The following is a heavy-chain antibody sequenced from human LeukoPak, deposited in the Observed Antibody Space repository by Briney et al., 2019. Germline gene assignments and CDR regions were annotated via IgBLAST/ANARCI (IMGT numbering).Heavy chain of an antibody. Sequence: SETLSLTCTVSGGSISSYYWSWIRQPPGKGLEWIGYIYYSGSTNYNPSLKSRVTISVDTSKNQFSLKLSSVIAADTAVYYCAKGYSGYDLVDYWGQGTLVTVSS. CDR1: GGSISSYY. CDR2: IYYSGST. CDR3: AKGYSGYDLVDY. D-gene: IGHD5-12*01. V-gene: IGHV4-59*01. J-gene: IGHJ4*02.